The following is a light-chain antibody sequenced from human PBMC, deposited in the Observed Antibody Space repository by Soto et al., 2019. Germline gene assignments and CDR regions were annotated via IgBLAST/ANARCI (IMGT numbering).Light chain of an antibody. CDR2: GAT. CDR1: QSVRNSN. J-gene: IGKJ2*01. Sequence: EIVLTQSPGTLSLSPGERATLSCRASQSVRNSNLAWYQQKPGQAPRLLISGATSRATGIPDRFSGSGSETDFALTISRQEPEDFAVYYCQQYGTSPGTFGQGTKLEIK. V-gene: IGKV3-20*01. CDR3: QQYGTSPGT.